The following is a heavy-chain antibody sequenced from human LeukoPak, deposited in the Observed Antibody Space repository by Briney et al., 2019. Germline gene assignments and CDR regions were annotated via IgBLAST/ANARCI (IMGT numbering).Heavy chain of an antibody. V-gene: IGHV1-2*02. CDR3: ARDSWDGEMATILGY. CDR2: INPNSGGT. CDR1: VYTFTGYY. D-gene: IGHD5-24*01. Sequence: ASVTVSFKASVYTFTGYYMHWVRQAPGQGLEWMGWINPNSGGTNYAQKFQGRVTMTRDTSISTAYMELSRLRSDDTAVYYCARDSWDGEMATILGYWGQGTLVTVSS. J-gene: IGHJ4*02.